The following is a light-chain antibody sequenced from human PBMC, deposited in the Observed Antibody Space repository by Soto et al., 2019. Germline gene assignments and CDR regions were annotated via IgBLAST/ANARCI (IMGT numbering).Light chain of an antibody. Sequence: EIVLTQSPGTLSLSPGERATLSCRASQSVSTRYLAWYQQKPGQPPRLLIYSASSRATGIPDRFSGSGSGTYFTLTIGRLEPEDVAVYYCQQYGSSPLVTFGGGTNVEIK. V-gene: IGKV3-20*01. CDR2: SAS. J-gene: IGKJ4*01. CDR3: QQYGSSPLVT. CDR1: QSVSTRY.